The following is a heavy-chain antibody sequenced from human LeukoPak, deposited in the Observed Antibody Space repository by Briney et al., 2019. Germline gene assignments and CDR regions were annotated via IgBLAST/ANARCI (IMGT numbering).Heavy chain of an antibody. D-gene: IGHD2-15*01. V-gene: IGHV4-39*01. CDR3: ARLGILESPPVY. CDR1: GGSISSSSYY. J-gene: IGHJ4*02. CDR2: IHYSGST. Sequence: SETLSLTCTVSGGSISSSSYYWGWIRQPPGKGLEWIGSIHYSGSTYYNPSLKSRVTISVDTSKNQFSLKLSSVTAADTAVYYCARLGILESPPVYWGQGTLVTVSS.